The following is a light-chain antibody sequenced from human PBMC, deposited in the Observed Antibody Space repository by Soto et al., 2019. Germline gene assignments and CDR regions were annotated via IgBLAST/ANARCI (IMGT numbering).Light chain of an antibody. J-gene: IGKJ5*01. V-gene: IGKV3-20*01. CDR3: QQYGSSLIT. CDR2: GAS. Sequence: EIVLTQSPGTLSLSPGERATLSCRASQSVSSSYLAWYQQKPGQAPRLLIYGASSRATGIPDRFSGSGSVTDFTLTISRLEPEDFAVYYCQQYGSSLITFGQGKRLEIK. CDR1: QSVSSSY.